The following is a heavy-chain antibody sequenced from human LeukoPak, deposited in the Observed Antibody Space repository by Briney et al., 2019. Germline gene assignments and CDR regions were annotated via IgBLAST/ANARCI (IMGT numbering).Heavy chain of an antibody. Sequence: GGSLRLSCAASGFTFSSYAMSWVRQAPGKGLEWVSAISGSGGSTYYADSVKGRFTISRDNSKNTLYLQMNSLRAEDTAVYYCATGGVMYYDILTGYYKAPAFDYWGQGTLVTVSS. CDR2: ISGSGGST. D-gene: IGHD3-9*01. V-gene: IGHV3-23*01. CDR3: ATGGVMYYDILTGYYKAPAFDY. J-gene: IGHJ4*02. CDR1: GFTFSSYA.